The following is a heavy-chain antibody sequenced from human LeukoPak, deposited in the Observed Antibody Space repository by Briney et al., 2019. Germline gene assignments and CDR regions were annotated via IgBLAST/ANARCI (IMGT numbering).Heavy chain of an antibody. CDR2: TYYRSKWYD. CDR3: ARDWDAGGYSGYDYFDY. CDR1: GDSVSSNSAA. Sequence: QTLSLTCAISGDSVSSNSAAWNWIRQSPSRGLEWLGRTYYRSKWYDDYAVSVRSRITINPDTSKNQFSLQLKSVTPEDTAVYFCARDWDAGGYSGYDYFDYWGQGTLVTVSS. V-gene: IGHV6-1*01. D-gene: IGHD5-12*01. J-gene: IGHJ4*02.